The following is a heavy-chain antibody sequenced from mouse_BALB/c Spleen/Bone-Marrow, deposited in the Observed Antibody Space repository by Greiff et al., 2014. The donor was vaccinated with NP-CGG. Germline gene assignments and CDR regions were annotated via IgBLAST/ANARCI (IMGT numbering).Heavy chain of an antibody. CDR1: GYSITSDYA. Sequence: VQLQQSGPGLVKPPQSLSLTCTVTGYSITSDYAWNGIRQFPGNKLEWMGYISYSGSTGYNPSLKSRISITRDTSKNQFFLQLNSVTTEDTATYYCAIKPYYSWFAYWGQGTLVTVSA. CDR2: ISYSGST. J-gene: IGHJ3*01. CDR3: AIKPYYSWFAY. V-gene: IGHV3-2*02. D-gene: IGHD2-10*01.